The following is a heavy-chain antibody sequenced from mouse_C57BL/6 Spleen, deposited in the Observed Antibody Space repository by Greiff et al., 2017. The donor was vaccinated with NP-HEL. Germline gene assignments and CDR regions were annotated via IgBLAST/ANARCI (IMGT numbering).Heavy chain of an antibody. CDR2: IYPRSGNT. CDR3: AREGGITTVVANGYFDD. Sequence: VKLMESGAELARPGASVKLSCKASGYTFTSYGISWVKQRTGQGLEWIGEIYPRSGNTYYNEKFKGKATLTADKSSSTAYMELRSLTTEDSAVYFCAREGGITTVVANGYFDDWGTGTTVTVSS. J-gene: IGHJ1*03. D-gene: IGHD1-1*01. CDR1: GYTFTSYG. V-gene: IGHV1-81*01.